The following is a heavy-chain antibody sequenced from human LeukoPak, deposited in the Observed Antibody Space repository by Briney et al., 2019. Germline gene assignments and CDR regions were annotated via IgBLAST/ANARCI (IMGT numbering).Heavy chain of an antibody. CDR2: IYYSGST. CDR3: ARLWFGELSPFDY. J-gene: IGHJ4*02. D-gene: IGHD3-10*01. CDR1: GGFLSSSSYY. V-gene: IGHV4-39*01. Sequence: SETLSLTCTVSGGFLSSSSYYWGWIRQPPGKGLEWIGSIYYSGSTYYNPSLKSRVTISVDTSKNQFSLKLSSVTAADTAVYYCARLWFGELSPFDYWGQGTLVTVSS.